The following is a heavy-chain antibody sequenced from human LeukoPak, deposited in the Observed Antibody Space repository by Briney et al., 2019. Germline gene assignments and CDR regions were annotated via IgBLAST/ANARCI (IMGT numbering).Heavy chain of an antibody. Sequence: PSETLSLTCAVSGGSISSGGYSWSWIRQPPGKGLEWIGEINHSGSTNYNPSLKSRVTISVDTSKNQFSLKLSSVTAADTAVYYCARGSDIVVVPAAIRGFDYWGQGTLVTVSS. CDR2: INHSGST. CDR1: GGSISSGGYS. CDR3: ARGSDIVVVPAAIRGFDY. D-gene: IGHD2-2*02. V-gene: IGHV4-34*01. J-gene: IGHJ4*02.